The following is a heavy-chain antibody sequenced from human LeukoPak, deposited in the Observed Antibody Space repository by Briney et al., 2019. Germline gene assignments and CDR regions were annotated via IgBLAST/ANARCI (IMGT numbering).Heavy chain of an antibody. D-gene: IGHD6-13*01. CDR2: FHYSGST. CDR3: ARGSSWSYYFDY. CDR1: GGSISSYY. V-gene: IGHV4-59*01. Sequence: PSETLSLTCAVSGGSISSYYWSWIRQPPGKGLEWIGYFHYSGSTNCSPSLRSRVTISIDTSKNQFSLKVSSVTAADTAVYYCARGSSWSYYFDYWGQGTLVTVSS. J-gene: IGHJ4*02.